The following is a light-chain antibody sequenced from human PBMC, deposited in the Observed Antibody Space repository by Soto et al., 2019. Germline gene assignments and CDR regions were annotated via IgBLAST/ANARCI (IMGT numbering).Light chain of an antibody. CDR2: DAS. V-gene: IGKV1-5*01. Sequence: DIQMTQSPSTLSASVGDRVTITCRASQSISSWLAWYQQKPGKAPKLLIYDASSLESGVPSRFRGSESGTNFILTTGTLHPVIFETYYAKNKNSSPFTFGPGPKVDI. J-gene: IGKJ3*01. CDR1: QSISSW. CDR3: KNKNSSPFT.